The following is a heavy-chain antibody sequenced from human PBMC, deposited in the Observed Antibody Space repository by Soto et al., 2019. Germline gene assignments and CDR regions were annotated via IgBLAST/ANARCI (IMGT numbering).Heavy chain of an antibody. D-gene: IGHD6-6*01. J-gene: IGHJ4*02. CDR1: GFTFSSFA. Sequence: EVQLLESGGGLVQPGGSLRLSCAASGFTFSSFAMSWVRQAPGKGLAWLSSISDSGGSTYYADSVKGRFTISRDNSKNTQFLQMKSLRAEDTAVYYWAKPLLYSSSSAIDLWGQGTLVTVS. V-gene: IGHV3-23*01. CDR2: ISDSGGST. CDR3: AKPLLYSSSSAIDL.